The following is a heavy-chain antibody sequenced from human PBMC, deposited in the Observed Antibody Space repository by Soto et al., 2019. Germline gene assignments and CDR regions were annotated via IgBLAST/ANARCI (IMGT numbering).Heavy chain of an antibody. D-gene: IGHD2-8*02. J-gene: IGHJ3*01. CDR1: GFTFNSYA. V-gene: IGHV3-23*01. CDR3: ARGRTGYTH. Sequence: PGGSLRLSCAASGFTFNSYAMTWVRQAPGKGLEWVSTISGSGGDSYYADSVKGRFTVSRDISKNTLYLQINSLRAEDTAVYYCARGRTGYTHWGQGTMVTVSS. CDR2: ISGSGGDS.